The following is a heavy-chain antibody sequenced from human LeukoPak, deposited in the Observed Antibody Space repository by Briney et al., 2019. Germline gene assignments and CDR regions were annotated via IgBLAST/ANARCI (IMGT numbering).Heavy chain of an antibody. CDR1: GFTFSSCN. CDR2: IHSSTIYK. Sequence: PGGSLRLSCAASGFTFSSCNMQWVRQPPGKGLEWVSCIHSSTIYKYFADSLKGRFIISRDNTKNSLYLQMNGLRAEDTAVYYCARAANNSDAFDVWGQGTMVTVSS. J-gene: IGHJ3*01. D-gene: IGHD1-20*01. V-gene: IGHV3-21*01. CDR3: ARAANNSDAFDV.